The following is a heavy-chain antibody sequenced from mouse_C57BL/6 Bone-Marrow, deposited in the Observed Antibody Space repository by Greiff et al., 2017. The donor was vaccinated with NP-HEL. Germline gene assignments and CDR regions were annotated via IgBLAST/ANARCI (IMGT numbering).Heavy chain of an antibody. Sequence: QVQLQQSGAELMKPGASVKLSCKATGYTFTGYWIEWVKQRPGHGLEWIGEILPGSGSTNYNEKFKGKATFTADTSSNTAYMQLSSLTTEDSAIYYCAYYGSSYTDWYFDVWGRGTTVTVSA. J-gene: IGHJ1*03. CDR2: ILPGSGST. CDR3: AYYGSSYTDWYFDV. CDR1: GYTFTGYW. D-gene: IGHD1-1*01. V-gene: IGHV1-9*01.